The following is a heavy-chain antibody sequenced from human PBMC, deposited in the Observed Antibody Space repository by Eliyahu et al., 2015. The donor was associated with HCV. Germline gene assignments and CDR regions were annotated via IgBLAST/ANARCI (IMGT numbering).Heavy chain of an antibody. J-gene: IGHJ2*01. CDR2: INHSGST. Sequence: QVQLQQWGAGLLKPSETLSLTCAVYGGSFSGYYWSWIRQPPGKGLEWIGEINHSGSTNYNPSLKSRVTISVDTSKNQFSLKLSSVTAADTAVYYCARGRLTPVVPAARYFDLWGRGTLVTVSS. CDR1: GGSFSGYY. D-gene: IGHD2-2*01. V-gene: IGHV4-34*01. CDR3: ARGRLTPVVPAARYFDL.